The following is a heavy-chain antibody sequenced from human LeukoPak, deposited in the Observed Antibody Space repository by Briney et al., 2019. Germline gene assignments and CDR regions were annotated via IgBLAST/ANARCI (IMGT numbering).Heavy chain of an antibody. CDR1: GFTFSDYY. J-gene: IGHJ4*02. V-gene: IGHV3-11*04. CDR2: ISSSGNSI. D-gene: IGHD3-10*01. CDR3: ASLWFGELDDY. Sequence: GGSLRLSCAASGFTFSDYYMSWIRQAPGKGLEWVSYISSSGNSISYADSVKGRFTISRDNAKNSLYLQMNSLRAEDTAVYYCASLWFGELDDYWGQGTLVTVSS.